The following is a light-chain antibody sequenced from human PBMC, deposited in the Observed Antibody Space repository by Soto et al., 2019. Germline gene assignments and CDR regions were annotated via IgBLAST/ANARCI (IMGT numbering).Light chain of an antibody. J-gene: IGKJ2*02. CDR2: GVY. Sequence: EIVMTQYPTILSVSPGERATLSCRASQSVSSNLAWYQQKPGQAPRLLIYGVYTRAPGIPARFSGSGSGTEFTLTISSLQSEDFAVYYCQQYGSSPPCTFGQGTKVEIK. CDR3: QQYGSSPPCT. V-gene: IGKV3D-15*01. CDR1: QSVSSN.